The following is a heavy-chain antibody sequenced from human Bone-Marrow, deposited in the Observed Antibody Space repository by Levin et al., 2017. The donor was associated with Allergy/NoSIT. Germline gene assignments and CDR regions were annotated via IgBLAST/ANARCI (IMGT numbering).Heavy chain of an antibody. CDR3: ARVGGIVVVPAANMGYYGMDV. V-gene: IGHV1-69*06. D-gene: IGHD2-2*01. Sequence: SVKVSCKASGGTFSSYAISWVRQAPGQGLEWMGGIIPIFGTANYAQKFQGRVTITADKSTSTAYMELSSLRSEDTAVYYCARVGGIVVVPAANMGYYGMDVWGQGTTVTVSS. CDR2: IIPIFGTA. J-gene: IGHJ6*02. CDR1: GGTFSSYA.